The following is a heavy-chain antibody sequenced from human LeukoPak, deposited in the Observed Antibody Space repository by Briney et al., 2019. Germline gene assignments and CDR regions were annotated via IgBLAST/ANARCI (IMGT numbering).Heavy chain of an antibody. CDR1: GYTFTSYY. Sequence: ASVKVSCKASGYTFTSYYMHWVPQAPGQGLEWMGWISAYNGNTNYAQKLQGRVTMTTDTSTSTAYMELRSLRSDDTAVYYCARDPDSSCYPLNWFDPWGQGTLVTVSS. V-gene: IGHV1-18*04. CDR3: ARDPDSSCYPLNWFDP. J-gene: IGHJ5*02. CDR2: ISAYNGNT. D-gene: IGHD3-22*01.